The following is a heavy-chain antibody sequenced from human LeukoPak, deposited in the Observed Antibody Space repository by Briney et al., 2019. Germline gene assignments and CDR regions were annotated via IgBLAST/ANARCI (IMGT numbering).Heavy chain of an antibody. Sequence: GGSLRLSCAASGFTFSSYAMSWVRQAPGKGLEWVSAISGSGGSTYHADSVKGRFTISRDNSKNTLYLQMNSLRAEDTAVYYCAKVSHYYDLKGHPSIDAFDIWGQGTMVTVSS. V-gene: IGHV3-23*01. CDR1: GFTFSSYA. D-gene: IGHD3-22*01. CDR2: ISGSGGST. CDR3: AKVSHYYDLKGHPSIDAFDI. J-gene: IGHJ3*02.